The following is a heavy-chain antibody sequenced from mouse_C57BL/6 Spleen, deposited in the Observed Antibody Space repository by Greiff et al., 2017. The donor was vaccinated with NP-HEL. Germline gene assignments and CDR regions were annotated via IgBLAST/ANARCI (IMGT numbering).Heavy chain of an antibody. D-gene: IGHD2-1*01. CDR3: ERLGGDYGNPYYYGD. V-gene: IGHV1-64*01. CDR2: IHPNSGST. J-gene: IGHJ2*01. CDR1: GYTFTSYW. Sequence: VQLQQSGAELVKPGASVKLSCKASGYTFTSYWMHWVKQRPGQGLEWIGMIHPNSGSTNYNEKFKSKATLTVDKSSSTAFMQISSLTSEESAVYNCERLGGDYGNPYYYGDRGKGSTLTGST.